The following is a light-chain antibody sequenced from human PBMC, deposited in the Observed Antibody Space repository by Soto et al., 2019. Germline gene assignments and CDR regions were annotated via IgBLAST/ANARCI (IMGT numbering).Light chain of an antibody. V-gene: IGLV2-23*02. CDR2: EVY. Sequence: QSALTQPASVSGSPGQSITISCTGTSSDIGTYNLVSWYQQHPGKAPKLIIYEVYKRPSGVSDRFSGSRSGNTASLTISGLQAEDEADYHCCSYAGSSPYVFGTGTKLTVL. J-gene: IGLJ1*01. CDR3: CSYAGSSPYV. CDR1: SSDIGTYNL.